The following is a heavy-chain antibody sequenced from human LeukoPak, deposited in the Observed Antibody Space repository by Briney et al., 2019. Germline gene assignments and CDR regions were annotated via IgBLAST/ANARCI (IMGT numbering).Heavy chain of an antibody. CDR3: ARWVTFGGVIVNDF. V-gene: IGHV3-21*01. CDR2: ISSSSSYI. Sequence: PGGSPRLSCAASGFTFSTYNMNWVRQAPGKGLEWVSSISSSSSYIYYADSVKGRFTISRDNAKNSLYLQMNSLRAEDTAVYYCARWVTFGGVIVNDFWGQGTLVTVSS. D-gene: IGHD3-16*02. CDR1: GFTFSTYN. J-gene: IGHJ4*02.